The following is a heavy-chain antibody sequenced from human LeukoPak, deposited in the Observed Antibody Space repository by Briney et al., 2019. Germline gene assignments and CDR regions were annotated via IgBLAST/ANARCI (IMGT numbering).Heavy chain of an antibody. D-gene: IGHD3-9*01. CDR3: ALLVSDY. Sequence: SETLSLTCTVSGGSISSSSYYWGWIRQPPGKGLGWIGSIYYSGSTYYNPSLKSRVTISVDTSKNQSSLKLSSVTAADTAVYYCALLVSDYWGQGTLVTVSS. J-gene: IGHJ4*02. CDR1: GGSISSSSYY. CDR2: IYYSGST. V-gene: IGHV4-39*01.